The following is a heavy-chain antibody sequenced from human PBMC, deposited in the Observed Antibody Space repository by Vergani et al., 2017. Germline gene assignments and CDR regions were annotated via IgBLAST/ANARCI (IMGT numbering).Heavy chain of an antibody. V-gene: IGHV4-61*02. CDR2: IYTSGST. CDR3: ARARGRVVAAYDY. Sequence: QVQLQESGPGLVKPSQTLSLTCTVSGGSISSGSYYWSWIRQPAGKGLEWIGRIYTSGSTNYNPSLKSRVTISVDTSKNQFSLKLSSVTAADTAVYYCARARGRVVAAYDYWGQGTLVIVSS. J-gene: IGHJ4*02. CDR1: GGSISSGSYY. D-gene: IGHD2-15*01.